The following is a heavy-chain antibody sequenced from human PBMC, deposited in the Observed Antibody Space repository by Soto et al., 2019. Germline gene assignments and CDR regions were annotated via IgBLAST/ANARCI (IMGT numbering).Heavy chain of an antibody. J-gene: IGHJ2*01. V-gene: IGHV1-69*01. CDR2: IIPMLAAP. CDR3: ARVGPPSPSVIWFFDL. Sequence: QGQLVQSGAEVKKPGSSVKVSCKASGGSFRTYAINWVRQAPGQGLEWMGGIIPMLAAPIYAQKFQGRLTITADESTTTVYMELSSLTSEDTAVYYCARVGPPSPSVIWFFDLWGRGTLVTVSP. D-gene: IGHD2-21*01. CDR1: GGSFRTYA.